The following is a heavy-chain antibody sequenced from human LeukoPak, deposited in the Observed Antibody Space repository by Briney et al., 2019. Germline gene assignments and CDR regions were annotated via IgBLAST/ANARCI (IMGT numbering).Heavy chain of an antibody. J-gene: IGHJ5*02. CDR2: ISSSSSYI. Sequence: GGSLSLSCAPSVFTFSSYSMNWVRQAPRKGLEWVSSISSSSSYIYYADSVKGRFTISRDNAKNSLYLQMNSLRAEDTAVYYCARDRGMGSWGQGTLVTVSS. D-gene: IGHD3-10*01. CDR3: ARDRGMGS. V-gene: IGHV3-21*01. CDR1: VFTFSSYS.